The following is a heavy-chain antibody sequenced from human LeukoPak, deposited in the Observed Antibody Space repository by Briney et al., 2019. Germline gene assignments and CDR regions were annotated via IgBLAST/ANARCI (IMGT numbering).Heavy chain of an antibody. CDR3: ARGSYSGSFRGDY. V-gene: IGHV3-30-3*01. D-gene: IGHD1-26*01. CDR1: GFTFSSYA. CDR2: ISYDGSNK. Sequence: GGSLRLSCAASGFTFSSYAMHWARQAPGKGLEWVAVISYDGSNKYYADSVKGRFTISRDNSKNTLYLQMNSLRAEDTAVYYCARGSYSGSFRGDYWGQGTLVTVSS. J-gene: IGHJ4*02.